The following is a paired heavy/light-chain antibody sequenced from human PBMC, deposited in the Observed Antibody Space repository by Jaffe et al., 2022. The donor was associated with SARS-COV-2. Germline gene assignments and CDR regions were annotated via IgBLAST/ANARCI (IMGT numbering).Light chain of an antibody. CDR3: QQTYSTPRT. V-gene: IGKV1-39*01. J-gene: IGKJ2*01. CDR1: QSISKY. CDR2: VAS. Sequence: DIQMTQSPSSLSASVGDRVTITCRASQSISKYLNWYQQKPGRAPKLLIYVASSLQSGVPSRFSGSGSGTDFTLTINSLQPEDFATYFCQQTYSTPRTFGQGTKLDIK.
Heavy chain of an antibody. V-gene: IGHV4-34*02. CDR3: ARGGVGASLHD. CDR2: INHSGIP. CDR1: GGSFSGYY. J-gene: IGHJ4*02. Sequence: QVQLQQWGAGLLKPSETLSLTCAVYGGSFSGYYWSWIRQPPGKGLEWIGEINHSGIPDYNPSLKSRVTISVDTSKNQFSLKLSAMTAADTAVYFCARGGVGASLHDWGQGTLVTVSS. D-gene: IGHD1-26*01.